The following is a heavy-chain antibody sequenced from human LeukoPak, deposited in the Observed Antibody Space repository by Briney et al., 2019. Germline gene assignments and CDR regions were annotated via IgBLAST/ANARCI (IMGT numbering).Heavy chain of an antibody. D-gene: IGHD6-13*01. CDR1: GLTVSSSY. CDR3: VRDLDAANTYYFDY. CDR2: ISSAGTT. Sequence: GGSLRLSCAASGLTVSSSYMSWVRQAPGKGLEWVSIISSAGTTYYADSVKGRFTISRDNSKNTEYLQVNSLRDEDTAVYYCVRDLDAANTYYFDYRGQGTMVTVSS. J-gene: IGHJ4*02. V-gene: IGHV3-66*01.